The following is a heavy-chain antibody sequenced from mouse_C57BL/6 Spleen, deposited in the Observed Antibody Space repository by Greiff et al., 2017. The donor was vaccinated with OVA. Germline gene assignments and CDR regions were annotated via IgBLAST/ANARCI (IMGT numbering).Heavy chain of an antibody. CDR2: IDPSDSYT. J-gene: IGHJ2*01. CDR3: ARYYGSSPDY. CDR1: GYTFTSYW. D-gene: IGHD1-1*01. V-gene: IGHV1-69*01. Sequence: QVQLQQSGAELVMPGASVKLSCKASGYTFTSYWMHWVKQRPGQGLEWIGEIDPSDSYTNYNQKFKGKSTLTVDKSSSTAYMQLSSLTSEDSAVYYCARYYGSSPDYWGQGTTLTVSS.